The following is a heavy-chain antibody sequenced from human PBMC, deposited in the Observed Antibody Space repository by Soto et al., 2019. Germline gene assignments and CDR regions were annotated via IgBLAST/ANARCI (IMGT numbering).Heavy chain of an antibody. J-gene: IGHJ4*02. V-gene: IGHV3-48*03. Sequence: PGGSLRLSCAASGFTFSSYEMNWVRQAPGKGLEWVSYISSSGSTIYYADSVKGRFTISRDNAKNSLYLQMNSLRAEDTAVYYCARGEDSSGLWPGFFDYWGQGTLVTVSS. CDR3: ARGEDSSGLWPGFFDY. D-gene: IGHD3-22*01. CDR1: GFTFSSYE. CDR2: ISSSGSTI.